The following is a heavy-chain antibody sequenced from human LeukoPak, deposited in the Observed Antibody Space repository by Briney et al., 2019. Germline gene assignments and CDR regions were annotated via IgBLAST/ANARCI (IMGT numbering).Heavy chain of an antibody. V-gene: IGHV1-3*01. CDR2: INAGNGNT. Sequence: ASVKVSCKASGYTFTSYAMHWVRQAPGQRLEWMGWINAGNGNTKYSQKFQGRVTITRDTSASTAYMELSSLRSEDTAVYYCAGAGGSCSSTSCYALFDYWGQGTLVTVSS. CDR1: GYTFTSYA. D-gene: IGHD2-2*01. J-gene: IGHJ4*02. CDR3: AGAGGSCSSTSCYALFDY.